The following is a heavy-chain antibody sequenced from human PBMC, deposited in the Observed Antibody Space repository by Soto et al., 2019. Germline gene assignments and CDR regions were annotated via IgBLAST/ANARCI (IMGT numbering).Heavy chain of an antibody. CDR1: GFTFSTYA. Sequence: VQLLESGGGLVQPGGSLRLSCEASGFTFSTYAMSWVRQAPGKGLEWVSVITAGGDTSYYVDSVKGRFSVSRDNDKNTLYLQMNTQRADDTAVYYCVRSAGLCSSASCYPHWFDPWGQGTLVTVSS. V-gene: IGHV3-23*01. CDR3: VRSAGLCSSASCYPHWFDP. D-gene: IGHD2-2*01. J-gene: IGHJ5*02. CDR2: ITAGGDTS.